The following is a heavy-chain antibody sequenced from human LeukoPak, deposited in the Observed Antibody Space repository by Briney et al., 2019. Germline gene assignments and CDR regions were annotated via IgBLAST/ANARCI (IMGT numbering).Heavy chain of an antibody. CDR3: ARVSWFPGTSYYYMDV. J-gene: IGHJ6*03. V-gene: IGHV4-59*01. D-gene: IGHD1-1*01. Sequence: SETLSLTCTVSGGSLSNYYWSWIRQPPGKGLEWIGYIYYSGSTNYNPSLKSRVTISVDTSKNQFSLKLSSVTAADTAVYYCARVSWFPGTSYYYMDVWGKGTTVTVSS. CDR1: GGSLSNYY. CDR2: IYYSGST.